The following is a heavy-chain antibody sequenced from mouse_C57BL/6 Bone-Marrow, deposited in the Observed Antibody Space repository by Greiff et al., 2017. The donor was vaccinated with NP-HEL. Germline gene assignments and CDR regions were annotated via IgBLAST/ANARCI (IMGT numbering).Heavy chain of an antibody. D-gene: IGHD1-1*01. CDR1: GFSLTSYG. J-gene: IGHJ4*01. CDR2: IWSGGST. CDR3: ARNRDTTVVGYYAMDY. Sequence: VQLQQSGPGLVQPSQSLSITCTVSGFSLTSYGVHWVRQSPGKGLEWLGVIWSGGSTDYNAAFISRLSISKDNSKSQVFFKMNSLQADDTAIYYCARNRDTTVVGYYAMDYWGQGTSVTVSS. V-gene: IGHV2-2*01.